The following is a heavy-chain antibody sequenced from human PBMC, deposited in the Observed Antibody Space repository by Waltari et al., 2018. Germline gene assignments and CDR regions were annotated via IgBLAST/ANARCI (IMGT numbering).Heavy chain of an antibody. J-gene: IGHJ4*02. Sequence: QLQLQESGPGLVKPSETLSLTCTVSGGSISSSSYYWGWIRQPPGKGLEWIGSIYYRGSTYYNPSLKSRVTISVDTSKNQFSLKLSSVTAADTAVYYCARESSGSFDYWGQGTLVTVSS. CDR3: ARESSGSFDY. V-gene: IGHV4-39*07. CDR1: GGSISSSSYY. D-gene: IGHD1-26*01. CDR2: IYYRGST.